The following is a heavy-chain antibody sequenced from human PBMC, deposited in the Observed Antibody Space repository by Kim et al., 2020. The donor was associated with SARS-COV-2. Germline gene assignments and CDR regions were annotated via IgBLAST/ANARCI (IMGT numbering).Heavy chain of an antibody. V-gene: IGHV1-3*01. D-gene: IGHD3-10*01. CDR3: ARPGLLWFGEFFY. Sequence: ASVKVSCKDSGYTFTSYAMHWVRQAPGKRLEWMGGINAGNGNTKYSQKFQGRVTITRDTSASTAYMELSSLRSEDTAVYYCARPGLLWFGEFFYWGQGTLVAVSS. J-gene: IGHJ4*02. CDR1: GYTFTSYA. CDR2: INAGNGNT.